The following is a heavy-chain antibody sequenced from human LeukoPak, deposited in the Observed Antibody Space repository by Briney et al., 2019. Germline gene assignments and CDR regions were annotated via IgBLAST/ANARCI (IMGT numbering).Heavy chain of an antibody. J-gene: IGHJ4*02. CDR1: GITLRNYW. Sequence: PGGSLRLSCTASGITLRNYWIHWVRQLPGKEPVWVSGIKTDGTYTVYADSVRGRFTISRDNAKNTVSLQMNSLTVEDTAMYYCARLGAPDDNNEYRWGQGALVTVSS. D-gene: IGHD3-16*01. V-gene: IGHV3-74*01. CDR2: IKTDGTYT. CDR3: ARLGAPDDNNEYR.